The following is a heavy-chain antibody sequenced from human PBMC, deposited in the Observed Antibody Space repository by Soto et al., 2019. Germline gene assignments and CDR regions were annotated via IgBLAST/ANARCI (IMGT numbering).Heavy chain of an antibody. V-gene: IGHV4-4*02. J-gene: IGHJ4*02. CDR2: VFHGGNI. CDR1: GASINSSDW. D-gene: IGHD3-16*01. CDR3: ARDHDANNVWSFDV. Sequence: QVQLQESGPGLVQPSGTLSLTCAVSGASINSSDWWNWVRQPPGKGLGWIGEVFHGGNIYYNPSLKGRFTISLDMSKIQFSLTLSSVTAADTAVYYCARDHDANNVWSFDVCCQGTQVTVSS.